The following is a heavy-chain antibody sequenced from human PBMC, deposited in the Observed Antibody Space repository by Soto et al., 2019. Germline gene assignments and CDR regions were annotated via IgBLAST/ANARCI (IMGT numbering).Heavy chain of an antibody. D-gene: IGHD2-15*01. J-gene: IGHJ6*02. CDR2: ISYDVNNK. CDR1: GFTFSNYA. CDR3: AIAGCDGGTCYTLVGLRYGMDV. Sequence: QVQLVESGGGVVQPGRSLRLSCAASGFTFSNYAMYWVRQAQGKVLEWVAVISYDVNNKYYADSVKGRFTISRDNSKNTLYMQMNRLRAEYTAVYYCAIAGCDGGTCYTLVGLRYGMDVWGQGTTVTVSS. V-gene: IGHV3-30-3*01.